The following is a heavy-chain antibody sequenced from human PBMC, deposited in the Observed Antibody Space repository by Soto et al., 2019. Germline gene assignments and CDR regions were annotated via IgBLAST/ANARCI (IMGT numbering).Heavy chain of an antibody. CDR1: GGSISSSTYY. CDR3: AGSIAAAGGAIRYFDY. D-gene: IGHD6-13*01. V-gene: IGHV4-39*01. J-gene: IGHJ4*02. CDR2: IYYSGST. Sequence: SDTLSLTCTVSGGSISSSTYYWGWIRQPPGKGLEWIGSIYYSGSTYYNPSLKSRVTISVDTSKNQFSLKLNSVTAADAAVYYCAGSIAAAGGAIRYFDYWGQGTLVTVSS.